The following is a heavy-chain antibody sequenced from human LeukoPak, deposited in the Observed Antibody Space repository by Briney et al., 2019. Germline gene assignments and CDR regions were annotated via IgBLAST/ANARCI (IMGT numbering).Heavy chain of an antibody. D-gene: IGHD3-10*01. Sequence: GWSLRLSCAASGFTFSNAWMSWVRQAPGKGLEWVGRTKSKTDGGTTDYAAPVKGRFTISRDDSKNTLYLQMNSLKTEDTAVYYCTFFGELLRGEYYFDYWGQGTLVTVSS. CDR2: TKSKTDGGTT. CDR3: TFFGELLRGEYYFDY. J-gene: IGHJ4*02. CDR1: GFTFSNAW. V-gene: IGHV3-15*01.